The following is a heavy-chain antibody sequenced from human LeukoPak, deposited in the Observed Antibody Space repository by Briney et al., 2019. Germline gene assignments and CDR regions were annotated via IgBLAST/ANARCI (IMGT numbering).Heavy chain of an antibody. D-gene: IGHD6-6*01. CDR1: GGFFSGYY. V-gene: IGHV4-34*01. CDR3: ARGLSSASDYYYYMDV. CDR2: INHSGST. Sequence: SETLSLTCAVYGGFFSGYYWGWNRQPPGKGLEWIGEINHSGSTNYNPSLKSRVTISVDTSTNQFSLKLSSVTAADTAVYYCARGLSSASDYYYYMDVWGKGTTVTVSS. J-gene: IGHJ6*03.